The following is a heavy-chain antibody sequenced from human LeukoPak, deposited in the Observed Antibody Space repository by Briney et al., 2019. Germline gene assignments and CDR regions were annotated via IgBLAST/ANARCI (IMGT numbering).Heavy chain of an antibody. D-gene: IGHD3-22*01. J-gene: IGHJ3*02. V-gene: IGHV4-38-2*02. CDR2: INHSGST. CDR1: GYSISSGYY. CDR3: ARVGYYDSSNDAFDI. Sequence: SETLSLTCTVSGYSISSGYYWGWIRQPPGKGLEWIGEINHSGSTNYNPSLKSRVTISVDTSKNQFSLKLSSVTAADTAVYYCARVGYYDSSNDAFDIWGQGTMVTVSS.